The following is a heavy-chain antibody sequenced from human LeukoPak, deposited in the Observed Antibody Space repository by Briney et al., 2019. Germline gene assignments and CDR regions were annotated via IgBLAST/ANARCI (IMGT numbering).Heavy chain of an antibody. CDR1: GASITTYY. V-gene: IGHV4-59*01. Sequence: SETLSLTCTVSGASITTYYWSWIRQPPGKGLQWIGYISYSGSTNNNPSLKSRVTTSLDTSKNQLSLKVTSVTAADSAVYYCTGSSGWSGVLDYGGQGTLVTVSS. CDR3: TGSSGWSGVLDY. J-gene: IGHJ4*02. CDR2: ISYSGST. D-gene: IGHD6-19*01.